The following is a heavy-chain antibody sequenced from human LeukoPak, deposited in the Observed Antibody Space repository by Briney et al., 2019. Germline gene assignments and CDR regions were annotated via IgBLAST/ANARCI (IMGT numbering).Heavy chain of an antibody. Sequence: PGGSLRLSCAASGFTFDDYAMHWVRQAPGKGLEWVSGISWNSGSIGYADSVKGRFTISRDNAKNSLYLQMNSLRAEDTALYYCAKSWELPGYFDYWGQGTLVTVSS. CDR3: AKSWELPGYFDY. V-gene: IGHV3-9*01. CDR1: GFTFDDYA. D-gene: IGHD1-26*01. CDR2: ISWNSGSI. J-gene: IGHJ4*02.